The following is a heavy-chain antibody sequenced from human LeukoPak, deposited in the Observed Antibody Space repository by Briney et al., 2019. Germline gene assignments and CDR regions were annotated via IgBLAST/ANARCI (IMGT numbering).Heavy chain of an antibody. Sequence: GGSLRLSCAASGFTFSSYSMNWVRQAPGKGLEWVSYISSSSSTIYYADSVKGRFTISRDNAKNSLYLQMNSLRAEDTAVYYCARDLEGKSADQLIFDYWGQGTLVTVSS. J-gene: IGHJ4*02. CDR1: GFTFSSYS. V-gene: IGHV3-48*01. CDR3: ARDLEGKSADQLIFDY. CDR2: ISSSSSTI. D-gene: IGHD2-2*01.